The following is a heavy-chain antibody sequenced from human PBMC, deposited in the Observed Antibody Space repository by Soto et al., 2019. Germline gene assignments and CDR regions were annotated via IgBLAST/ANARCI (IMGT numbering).Heavy chain of an antibody. Sequence: QLQLQESGPGLVKPSETLSLTCTVSGDSISSSSYYWGWIRQPPGKGLEWIGSFYYGGSTHYNPSLKSLVTISVDTSKNQFSLKLSSVTAADTAVYYCARSQYCSGGSCLWDWEWFDPWGQGTLVTVSS. CDR2: FYYGGST. V-gene: IGHV4-39*01. CDR3: ARSQYCSGGSCLWDWEWFDP. CDR1: GDSISSSSYY. J-gene: IGHJ5*02. D-gene: IGHD2-15*01.